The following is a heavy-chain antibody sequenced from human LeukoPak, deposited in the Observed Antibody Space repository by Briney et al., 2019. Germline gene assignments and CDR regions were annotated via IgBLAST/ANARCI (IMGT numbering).Heavy chain of an antibody. D-gene: IGHD6-13*01. CDR2: ISGSSSTI. CDR3: AKDSSSRGLSY. J-gene: IGHJ4*02. Sequence: GGSLRLSCAASGFTLSNYNMNWVRQPPGKGLEWVSHISGSSSTIYYADSVKGRFTISRDNAKNSLFLQMNSLRAEDTAVYYCAKDSSSRGLSYWGQGTLVTVSS. CDR1: GFTLSNYN. V-gene: IGHV3-48*04.